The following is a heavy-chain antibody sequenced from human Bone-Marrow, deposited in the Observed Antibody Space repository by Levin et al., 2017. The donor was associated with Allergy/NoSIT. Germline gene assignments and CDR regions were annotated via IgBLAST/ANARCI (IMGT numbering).Heavy chain of an antibody. J-gene: IGHJ6*02. CDR1: GFRFDDYG. CDR3: TKSSARASSGVSPYYGLDV. V-gene: IGHV3-9*01. Sequence: SLKISCVGSGFRFDDYGMHWVRQVAGKGLEWVSGISWNSDRKVYADSVRGQFSISRDNDRNSLYLQMNSLRPEDTALYYCTKSSARASSGVSPYYGLDVWGQGTTVTVSS. CDR2: ISWNSDRK. D-gene: IGHD3-22*01.